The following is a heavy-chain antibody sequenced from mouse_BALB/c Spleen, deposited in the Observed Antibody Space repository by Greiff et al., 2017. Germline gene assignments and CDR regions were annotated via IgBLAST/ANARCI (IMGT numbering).Heavy chain of an antibody. Sequence: EVQLQQSGPGLVKPSQSLSLTCTVTGYSITSDYAWNWIRQFPGNKLEWMGYISYSGSTSYNPSLKSRISITRDTSKNQFFLQLNSVTTEDTATYYCARADGYYWGQGTTLTVSS. CDR1: GYSITSDYA. V-gene: IGHV3-2*02. CDR2: ISYSGST. CDR3: ARADGYY. D-gene: IGHD2-3*01. J-gene: IGHJ2*01.